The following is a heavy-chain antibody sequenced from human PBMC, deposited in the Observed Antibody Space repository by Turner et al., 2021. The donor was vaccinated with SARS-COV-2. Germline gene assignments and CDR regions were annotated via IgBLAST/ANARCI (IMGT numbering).Heavy chain of an antibody. D-gene: IGHD5-18*01. CDR2: KYYSGIT. V-gene: IGHV4-39*01. J-gene: IGHJ6*02. CDR1: GGSISSSTYY. Sequence: QLQLQESGPGLVKPSETLSLTCTVSGGSISSSTYYWGWIRQPPGKGREWIGNKYYSGITYYNPSLKGRVTISVDTSKNQFALKLSSVTAADTAVYYCARLMGTAMDYYGMDVWGQGTTVTVSS. CDR3: ARLMGTAMDYYGMDV.